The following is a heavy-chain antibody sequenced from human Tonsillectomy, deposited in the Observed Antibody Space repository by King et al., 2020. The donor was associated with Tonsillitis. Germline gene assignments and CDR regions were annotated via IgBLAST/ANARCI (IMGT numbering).Heavy chain of an antibody. Sequence: VQLVESGGGLVQPGGSLRLSCAASGFTFSSYAMSWVRPAPGKGLEWVSVNSGSGCSTYYADSVKGRFTISRDNSKNTLYLQMNSLRAEDKAVYFCAKDSGYSYGMTDYWGQGTLVTVSS. J-gene: IGHJ4*02. CDR2: NSGSGCST. CDR1: GFTFSSYA. CDR3: AKDSGYSYGMTDY. V-gene: IGHV3-23*04. D-gene: IGHD5-18*01.